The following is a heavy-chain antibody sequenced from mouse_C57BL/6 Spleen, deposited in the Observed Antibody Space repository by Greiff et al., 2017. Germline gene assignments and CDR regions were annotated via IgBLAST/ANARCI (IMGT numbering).Heavy chain of an antibody. Sequence: EVQVVESGGGLVQPGGSLKLSCAASGFTFSDYYMYWVRQTPEKRLEWVAYISNGGGSTYYPDTVKGRFTISRDNAKNTLYLQMSRLMSEDTAMYYCARNRYYAMDYWGQGTSVTVSS. CDR3: ARNRYYAMDY. V-gene: IGHV5-12*01. CDR1: GFTFSDYY. CDR2: ISNGGGST. J-gene: IGHJ4*01.